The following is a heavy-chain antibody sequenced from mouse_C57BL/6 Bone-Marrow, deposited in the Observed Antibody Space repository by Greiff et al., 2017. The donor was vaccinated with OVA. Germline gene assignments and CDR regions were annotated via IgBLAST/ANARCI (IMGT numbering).Heavy chain of an antibody. CDR3: ANIYYYGSHAMDY. CDR1: GFTFSDYG. D-gene: IGHD1-1*01. CDR2: ISSGSSTI. J-gene: IGHJ4*01. Sequence: EVQGVESGGGLVKPGGSLKLSCAASGFTFSDYGMHWVRQAPEKGLEWVAYISSGSSTIYYADTVKGRFTISRDNAKNTLFLQMTSLRSEDTAMYYCANIYYYGSHAMDYWGQGTSVTVSS. V-gene: IGHV5-17*01.